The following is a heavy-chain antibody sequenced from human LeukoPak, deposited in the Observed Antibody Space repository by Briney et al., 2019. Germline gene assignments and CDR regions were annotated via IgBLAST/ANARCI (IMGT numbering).Heavy chain of an antibody. CDR2: SYYSGST. Sequence: PSETLSLTCTVSGGSISNYYWSWIRQPPGKGLEWLGYSYYSGSTNYNPSLKSRVTISVDTSKNQFSLKLSSVTAADTAVYYCARGNTGGNYYYYMDVWGKGTTVTISS. J-gene: IGHJ6*03. CDR1: GGSISNYY. V-gene: IGHV4-59*01. CDR3: ARGNTGGNYYYYMDV. D-gene: IGHD3-16*01.